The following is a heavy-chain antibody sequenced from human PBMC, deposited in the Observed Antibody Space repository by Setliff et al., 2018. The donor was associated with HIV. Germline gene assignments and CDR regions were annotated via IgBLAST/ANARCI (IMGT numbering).Heavy chain of an antibody. J-gene: IGHJ6*02. D-gene: IGHD5-12*01. CDR3: ARGDGYRANDAYYDTGMDV. V-gene: IGHV4-59*01. CDR2: IYNSGYS. Sequence: SETLSLTCKVSGAPISSYYWNWIRQPPGKGLEWIGYIYNSGYSNSKPSLKSRVTISLDTSKNQFSLKLSSVTAADTAVYYCARGDGYRANDAYYDTGMDVWGQGSTVTVSS. CDR1: GAPISSYY.